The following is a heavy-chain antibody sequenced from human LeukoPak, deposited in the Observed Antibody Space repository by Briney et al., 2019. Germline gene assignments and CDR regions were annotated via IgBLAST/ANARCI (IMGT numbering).Heavy chain of an antibody. CDR3: ARSSYYYDSSGYYYAY. V-gene: IGHV1-69*04. D-gene: IGHD3-22*01. CDR2: IIPILGIA. Sequence: SVKVSCKASGYTFTSYDINWVRQAPGQGLEWMGRIIPILGIANYAQKFQGRVTITADKSTSTAYMELSSLRSEDTAVYYCARSSYYYDSSGYYYAYWGQGTLVTVSS. CDR1: GYTFTSYD. J-gene: IGHJ4*02.